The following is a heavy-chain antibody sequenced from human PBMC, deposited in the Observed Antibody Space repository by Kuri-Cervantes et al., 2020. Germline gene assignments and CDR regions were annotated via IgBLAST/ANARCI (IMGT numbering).Heavy chain of an antibody. V-gene: IGHV1-69*13. CDR2: IIPIFGTA. CDR3: ASGYCSSTSCYREVFDY. CDR1: GGTFSSYA. J-gene: IGHJ4*02. Sequence: SVKVSCKASGGTFSSYAISWVRQAPGQGLEWMGGIIPIFGTANYAQKFQGRVTITADESTSTAYMELSSLRSEDTAVYYCASGYCSSTSCYREVFDYWGQGPRSPSPQ. D-gene: IGHD2-2*01.